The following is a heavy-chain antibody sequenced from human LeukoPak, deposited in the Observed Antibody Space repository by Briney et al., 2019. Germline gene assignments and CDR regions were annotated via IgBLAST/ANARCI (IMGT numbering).Heavy chain of an antibody. CDR1: GFTFSSYW. CDR3: ARRPGEYGGNDFDY. J-gene: IGHJ4*02. V-gene: IGHV3-74*01. D-gene: IGHD4/OR15-4a*01. CDR2: ISTDGSST. Sequence: GGSLRLSCAASGFTFSSYWMHWVRQAPGKGLVWVSRISTDGSSTTYADSVNGRFTISRDNSVNGRFTISRDNSENMLYLQMSSLRAEDTAVYYCARRPGEYGGNDFDYWGQGTLVTVSS.